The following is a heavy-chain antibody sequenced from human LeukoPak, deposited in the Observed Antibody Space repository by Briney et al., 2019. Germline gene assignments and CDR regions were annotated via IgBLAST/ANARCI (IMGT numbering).Heavy chain of an antibody. Sequence: AGGSLRLSCAASGFTFDDYAMHWVRQAPGKGLEWVSGISWNSGSIGYADSVKGRFTISRDNAKNSLYLQMNSLRAEDTAVYYCARDKSSYEQWLGFDYWGQGTLVTVSS. D-gene: IGHD6-19*01. CDR2: ISWNSGSI. CDR1: GFTFDDYA. V-gene: IGHV3-9*01. CDR3: ARDKSSYEQWLGFDY. J-gene: IGHJ4*02.